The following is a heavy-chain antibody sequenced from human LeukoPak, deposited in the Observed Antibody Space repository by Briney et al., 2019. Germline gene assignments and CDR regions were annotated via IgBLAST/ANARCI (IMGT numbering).Heavy chain of an antibody. Sequence: GASVKVSCKASGYTFTGYAMHWVRQAPGQRLEWMGWINAGNGNTKYSQKFQGRVTITRDTSASTAYMELSSLRSEDTAVYYCARGYDLVYFDYWGQGTLVTVSS. J-gene: IGHJ4*02. CDR2: INAGNGNT. CDR3: ARGYDLVYFDY. D-gene: IGHD5-12*01. V-gene: IGHV1-3*01. CDR1: GYTFTGYA.